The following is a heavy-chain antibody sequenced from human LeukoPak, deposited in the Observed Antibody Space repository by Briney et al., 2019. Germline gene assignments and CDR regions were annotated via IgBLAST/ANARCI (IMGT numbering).Heavy chain of an antibody. V-gene: IGHV1-69*13. Sequence: ASVKVSCKVSGYTLTELSMHWVRQAPGQGLEWMGGIIPIFGTANYAQKFQGRVTITADESTSTAYMELSSLRSEDTAVYYCARARYCSSTSCPRRSSAPFDYWGQGTLVTVSS. D-gene: IGHD2-2*01. CDR1: GYTLTELS. CDR3: ARARYCSSTSCPRRSSAPFDY. J-gene: IGHJ4*02. CDR2: IIPIFGTA.